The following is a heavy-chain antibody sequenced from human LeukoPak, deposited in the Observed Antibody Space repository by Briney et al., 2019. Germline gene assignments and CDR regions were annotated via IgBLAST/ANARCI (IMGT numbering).Heavy chain of an antibody. V-gene: IGHV1-18*01. CDR1: GYIFTSYG. Sequence: ASVKVSCKASGYIFTSYGLSWVRQAPGQGLEWMGWISANNGHTHYAQKFQGRLTITRDMSTRAVDMELRSLRSDDTAVYYCARDMRHYRYYESDEYYFNFEYWGQGTLVTVSS. J-gene: IGHJ4*02. CDR3: ARDMRHYRYYESDEYYFNFEY. CDR2: ISANNGHT. D-gene: IGHD3-22*01.